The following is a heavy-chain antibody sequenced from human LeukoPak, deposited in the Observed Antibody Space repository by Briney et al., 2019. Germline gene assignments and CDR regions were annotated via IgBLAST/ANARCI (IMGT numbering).Heavy chain of an antibody. CDR2: IIPILGIA. CDR3: ARDHGQWVVRISLDY. J-gene: IGHJ4*02. D-gene: IGHD6-19*01. V-gene: IGHV1-69*04. Sequence: ASVKVSCKASGGTFSSYAISWVRQAPGQGLEWMGRIIPILGIANYAQKFQGRVTITADKSTSTAYMELSSLRSEDTAVYYCARDHGQWVVRISLDYWGQGTLVTVSS. CDR1: GGTFSSYA.